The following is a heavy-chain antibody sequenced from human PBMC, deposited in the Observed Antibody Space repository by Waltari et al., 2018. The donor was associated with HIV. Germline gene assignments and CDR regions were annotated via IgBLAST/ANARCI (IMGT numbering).Heavy chain of an antibody. J-gene: IGHJ4*02. D-gene: IGHD3-3*01. CDR3: AREGRFLKPFDC. V-gene: IGHV3-30*04. Sequence: QVQLVESGGGVVQPGRSLRLSCAASGFTFGSYAMHGVRQAPGKGLEWVAIISYDGSDKYYADSVKGRFTISRDNSKNTLYLQMNSLRAEDTAVYYCAREGRFLKPFDCWGQGTLVTVSS. CDR1: GFTFGSYA. CDR2: ISYDGSDK.